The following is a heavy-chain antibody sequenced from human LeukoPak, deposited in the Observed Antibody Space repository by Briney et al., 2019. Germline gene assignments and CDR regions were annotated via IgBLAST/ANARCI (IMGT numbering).Heavy chain of an antibody. J-gene: IGHJ4*02. Sequence: SETLSLTCSVSGGSISSGGYYWTWIRQLPGKGLEWIGYMYNSGSTYYSPSLKSRVTISADTSKNQFSLNLRFATAADTAIYYCASFSPYFYDSSGYPSGYSDYWGQGTLVAVSS. CDR1: GGSISSGGYY. V-gene: IGHV4-31*03. D-gene: IGHD3-22*01. CDR3: ASFSPYFYDSSGYPSGYSDY. CDR2: MYNSGST.